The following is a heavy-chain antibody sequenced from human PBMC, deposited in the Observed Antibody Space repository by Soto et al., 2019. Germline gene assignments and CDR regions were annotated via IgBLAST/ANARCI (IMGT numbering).Heavy chain of an antibody. D-gene: IGHD6-13*01. V-gene: IGHV3-53*01. CDR1: GFTLSGNY. J-gene: IGHJ3*01. CDR2: IYTGGYT. CDR3: VRDPRGGSSSGDACYL. Sequence: GSLRLSCAASGFTLSGNYLGWVRQAPGKRMEWVSVIYTGGYTFYADSLKVRFTISRDNSKNTLYLQMNSQRAEDPAAYYCVRDPRGGSSSGDACYLWVQGTRRTVSS.